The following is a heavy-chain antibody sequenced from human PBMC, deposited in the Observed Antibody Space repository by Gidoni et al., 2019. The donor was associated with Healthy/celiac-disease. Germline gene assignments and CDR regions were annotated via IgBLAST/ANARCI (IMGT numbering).Heavy chain of an antibody. D-gene: IGHD1-1*01. V-gene: IGHV3-7*01. CDR2: IKQDGSEK. CDR1: GFTFSSDW. CDR3: ASGFGTAL. Sequence: EVQLVESGGGLVQPGGSLRLSCAASGFTFSSDWMSWVRQAPGKGLEWVANIKQDGSEKYYVDSVKGRFTISRDNAKNSLYLQMNSLRAEDTAVYYCASGFGTALWGQGTLVTVSS. J-gene: IGHJ4*02.